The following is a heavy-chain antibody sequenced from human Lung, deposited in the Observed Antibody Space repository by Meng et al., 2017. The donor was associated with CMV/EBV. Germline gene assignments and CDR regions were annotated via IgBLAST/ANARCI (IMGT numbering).Heavy chain of an antibody. V-gene: IGHV1-46*01. Sequence: ASXXVSXKASGYTLTNYYIHWVRQAPGQGLEWMGIINPSDNTTIYAQKFQGRVTMTRDTSTSTVYMELSSLRSDDTALYYCARDLGYSSSWYFQYYFDCRXQGTLVTVSS. J-gene: IGHJ4*02. CDR3: ARDLGYSSSWYFQYYFDC. CDR2: INPSDNTT. CDR1: GYTLTNYY. D-gene: IGHD6-13*01.